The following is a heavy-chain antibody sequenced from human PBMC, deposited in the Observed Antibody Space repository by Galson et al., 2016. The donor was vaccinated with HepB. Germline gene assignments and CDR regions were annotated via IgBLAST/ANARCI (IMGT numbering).Heavy chain of an antibody. CDR1: GFSLSTSGVG. V-gene: IGHV2-5*01. J-gene: IGHJ6*02. CDR2: IYWNDDK. CDR3: AHSHMDV. Sequence: PALVKPTQTLTLTCTFSGFSLSTSGVGVGWIRQPPGKALEWLALIYWNDDKRYSPSLKSRVTITKGTTKNQVVLTMTNMDPVDTATYYSAHSHMDVWGQGTTVTVSS.